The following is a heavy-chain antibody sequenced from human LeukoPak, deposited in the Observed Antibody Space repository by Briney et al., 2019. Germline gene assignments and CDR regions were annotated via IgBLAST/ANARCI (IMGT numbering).Heavy chain of an antibody. CDR1: TDSITSSW. CDR3: AKEIVGAPTPGAY. D-gene: IGHD1-26*01. V-gene: IGHV4-4*02. J-gene: IGHJ4*02. Sequence: PSETLSLTCAVSTDSITSSWWSWVRQPPGKGLEWIGEVHKSGSTNYYPSLQSRVTISIDKSKNQIALELTSVTAADTAVYYCAKEIVGAPTPGAYWGQGILVTVSS. CDR2: VHKSGST.